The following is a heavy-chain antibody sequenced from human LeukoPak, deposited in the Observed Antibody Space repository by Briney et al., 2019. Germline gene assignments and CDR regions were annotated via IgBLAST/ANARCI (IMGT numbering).Heavy chain of an antibody. CDR3: ARVGVATDYWYFDL. CDR1: GGSISSGSYY. J-gene: IGHJ2*01. V-gene: IGHV4-61*02. D-gene: IGHD5-12*01. Sequence: SQTLSLTCTVSGGSISSGSYYWSWIRQPAGKGLEWIGRIYTSGSTNYNPSLKGRVTISVDTSKNQFSLKLSSVTAADTAVYYCARVGVATDYWYFDLWGRGTLVTVSS. CDR2: IYTSGST.